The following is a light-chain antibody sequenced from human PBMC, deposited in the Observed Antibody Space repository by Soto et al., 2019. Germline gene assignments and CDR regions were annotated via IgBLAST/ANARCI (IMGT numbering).Light chain of an antibody. CDR3: NSLRVNHLYV. Sequence: QSVLTQPASVSGSPGQTITISSTGTSRDVGGYNTVSWYQHHPGKAPKLIIYEVTHRPAGISDRFSASKSGNTASLTISGLQAEDEADYYCNSLRVNHLYVFGTGTKVTVL. CDR1: SRDVGGYNT. CDR2: EVT. J-gene: IGLJ1*01. V-gene: IGLV2-14*01.